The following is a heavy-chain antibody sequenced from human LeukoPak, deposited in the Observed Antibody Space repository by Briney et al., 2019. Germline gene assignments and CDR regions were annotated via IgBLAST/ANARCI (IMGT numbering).Heavy chain of an antibody. CDR2: IYYSGST. D-gene: IGHD4-17*01. V-gene: IGHV4-39*01. CDR1: GGSISSSSYY. J-gene: IGHJ4*02. CDR3: ARHATTVTGRTILDY. Sequence: SETLSLTCTVSGGSISSSSYYWGWIRQPPGKGLEWIGSIYYSGSTYYNPSLKSRVTISVDTSKNQFSLKLSSVTAADTAVYYCARHATTVTGRTILDYWGQGTLVTVSS.